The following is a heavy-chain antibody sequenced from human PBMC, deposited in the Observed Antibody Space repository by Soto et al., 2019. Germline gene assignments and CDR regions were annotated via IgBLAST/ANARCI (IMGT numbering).Heavy chain of an antibody. CDR3: TTGSVEGI. CDR2: IKTSAGGGAT. CDR1: GFSFNEAW. J-gene: IGHJ6*02. D-gene: IGHD2-15*01. V-gene: IGHV3-15*07. Sequence: EVQLVESAGGLVKPGGSLRLSCVASGFSFNEAWMNWVRQAPGEGLEWVGRIKTSAGGGATDYAAPVQGRFTISRDDSKHALYLHMNSLRTEDTDIYYCTTGSVEGIWGQGTTVTVSS.